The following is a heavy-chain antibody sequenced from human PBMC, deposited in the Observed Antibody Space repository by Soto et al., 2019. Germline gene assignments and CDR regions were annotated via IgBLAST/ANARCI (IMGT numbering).Heavy chain of an antibody. Sequence: ASVKVSCKASGGTFSSYAISWVRQAPGQGFEWMGGIIPIFGTANYAQKCQGRVTITADESTSTAYMELSSLRSEDTAVYYCARSLWGDCGCDCYYDAFDIWGQRXMVTV. CDR2: IIPIFGTA. J-gene: IGHJ3*02. CDR3: ARSLWGDCGCDCYYDAFDI. CDR1: GGTFSSYA. V-gene: IGHV1-69*13. D-gene: IGHD2-21*02.